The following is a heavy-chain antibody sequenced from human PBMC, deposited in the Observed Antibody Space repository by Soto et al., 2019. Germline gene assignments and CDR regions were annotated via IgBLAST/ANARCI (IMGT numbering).Heavy chain of an antibody. D-gene: IGHD1-1*01. CDR3: ARDRNNHFDY. J-gene: IGHJ4*02. CDR1: GFTVSGYG. V-gene: IGHV3-33*01. CDR2: IWYDGSKE. Sequence: LRLSCAASGFTVSGYGMHWVRQAPGKGLEWVAVIWYDGSKEYYADSVKGRFTISRDSSKNTLYLQMNSLRDEDTAVYYCARDRNNHFDYWGQGTPVTVSS.